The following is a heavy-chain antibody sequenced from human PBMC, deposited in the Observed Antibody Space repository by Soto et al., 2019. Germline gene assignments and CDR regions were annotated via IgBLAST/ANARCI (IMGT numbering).Heavy chain of an antibody. CDR3: ARDATENGSGLDYFDY. CDR1: GYFISNGDY. Sequence: SETLSLTCGVSGYFISNGDYWGWLRQPPGKGLEWIGSIFHSGSAYYNPSLKSRVTISVDTSKNEFSLRLSSVTAADTAVYYCARDATENGSGLDYFDYWGQGTLVTVSS. CDR2: IFHSGSA. V-gene: IGHV4-38-2*02. J-gene: IGHJ4*02. D-gene: IGHD6-19*01.